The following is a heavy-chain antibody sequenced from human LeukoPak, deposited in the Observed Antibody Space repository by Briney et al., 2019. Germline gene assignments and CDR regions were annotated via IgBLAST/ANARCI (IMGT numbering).Heavy chain of an antibody. D-gene: IGHD3-10*01. CDR3: AKDGPGGFYYYYMDV. Sequence: GGSLRLSCAASGFTFSSFSMNWVRQAPGKGLEWVSSISSGGDYKHYADSVKGRLTISRDNAKNSLFPQMNSLRAEDTAVYYCAKDGPGGFYYYYMDVWGKGTTVTISS. V-gene: IGHV3-21*01. CDR2: ISSGGDYK. J-gene: IGHJ6*03. CDR1: GFTFSSFS.